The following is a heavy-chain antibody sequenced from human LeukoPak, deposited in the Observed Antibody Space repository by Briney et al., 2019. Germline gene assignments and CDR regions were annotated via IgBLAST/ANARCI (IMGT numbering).Heavy chain of an antibody. D-gene: IGHD3/OR15-3a*01. V-gene: IGHV3-9*01. Sequence: GRSLRLSCAASGFTFDDYAMHWVRQAPGKGLEWVSGIGWNSGSIGYADSVKGRFTISRDNAKNSLYLQMNSLRAEDTALYYCAKDIGTGGSYYYYYGMDVWGQGTTVTVSS. CDR1: GFTFDDYA. J-gene: IGHJ6*02. CDR3: AKDIGTGGSYYYYYGMDV. CDR2: IGWNSGSI.